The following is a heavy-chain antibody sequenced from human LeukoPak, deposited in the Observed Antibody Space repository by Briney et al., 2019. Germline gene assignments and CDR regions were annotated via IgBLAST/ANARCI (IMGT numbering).Heavy chain of an antibody. D-gene: IGHD5-12*01. J-gene: IGHJ3*02. CDR3: ARDLGYSGYENAFDI. CDR1: GFTFSSYE. CDR2: ISSSSSYI. V-gene: IGHV3-21*01. Sequence: GGSLRLSCAAPGFTFSSYEMNWVRQAPGKGLEWVSSISSSSSYIYYADSVKGRFTISRDNAKNSLYLQMNSLRAEDTAVYYCARDLGYSGYENAFDIWGQGTMVTVSS.